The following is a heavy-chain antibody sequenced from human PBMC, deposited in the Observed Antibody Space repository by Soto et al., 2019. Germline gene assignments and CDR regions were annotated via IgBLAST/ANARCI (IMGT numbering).Heavy chain of an antibody. V-gene: IGHV3-72*01. Sequence: GSLRLSCVGSGFTLSDHYIDWVRQAPGKGLEWVGRSRDKPQGYSTAYAASVKGRFTTSRDESKNSAYLQMNSLKTEDTAVYYCVRATYFSDSSGYTRCLDYWGYGTLVTDSS. D-gene: IGHD3-22*01. CDR1: GFTLSDHY. CDR2: SRDKPQGYST. CDR3: VRATYFSDSSGYTRCLDY. J-gene: IGHJ4*01.